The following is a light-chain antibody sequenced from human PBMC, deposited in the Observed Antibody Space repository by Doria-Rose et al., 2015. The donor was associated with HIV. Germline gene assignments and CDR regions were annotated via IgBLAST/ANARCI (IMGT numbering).Light chain of an antibody. CDR3: QQYYDTPS. CDR1: QGLLYTSKNY. CDR2: WAS. V-gene: IGKV4-1*01. Sequence: TQSPESLGMSLGERATLNCKSNQGLLYTSKNYLAWYQQKPGQLPKLLIYWASTRQSGVPARFSGSGSATDFTLTISSLEAEDVAVYYCQQYYDTPSFGPGTTVDIK. J-gene: IGKJ3*01.